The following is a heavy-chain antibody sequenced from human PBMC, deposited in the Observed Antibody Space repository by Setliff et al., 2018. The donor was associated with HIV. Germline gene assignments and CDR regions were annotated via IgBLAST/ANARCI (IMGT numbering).Heavy chain of an antibody. CDR1: GFTFKNAW. D-gene: IGHD2-21*02. CDR2: IYHNGIT. Sequence: PGGSLRLSCAASGFTFKNAWMNWVRQAPGKGLEWIGSIYHNGITYYNPSLKSRVTISVDTSKSQFSLKLSSVTAADTAVYYCARGVPLLPPHYWGQGTLVTSPQ. J-gene: IGHJ4*02. V-gene: IGHV4-4*02. CDR3: ARGVPLLPPHY.